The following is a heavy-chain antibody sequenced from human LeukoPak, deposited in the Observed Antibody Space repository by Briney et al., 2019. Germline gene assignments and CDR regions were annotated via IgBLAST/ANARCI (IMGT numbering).Heavy chain of an antibody. CDR2: ISTYNGNT. CDR1: GYTFTTYD. D-gene: IGHD3-22*01. Sequence: GASVKVSCKASGYTFTTYDISWVRQAPGQGLEWMSWISTYNGNTNYAQILQGRVTTTTGTSTSSAFMELRSLRSDDTAVYYCARRSSGGGFDYWGQGTLVTVSS. J-gene: IGHJ4*02. CDR3: ARRSSGGGFDY. V-gene: IGHV1-18*04.